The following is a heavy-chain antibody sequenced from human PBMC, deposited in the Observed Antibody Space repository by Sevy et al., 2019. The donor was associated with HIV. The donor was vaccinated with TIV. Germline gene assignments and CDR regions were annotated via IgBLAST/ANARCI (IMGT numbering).Heavy chain of an antibody. Sequence: GGSLRLSCAASGFTVSTTYMSWVRQAPGKGLEWVSVIYSGGSTYYADSVKGRFTISRDNSKNTLYLQMNSLRAEDTAVYYCARALGAPLLFFDYWGQGTLVTVSS. CDR1: GFTVSTTY. CDR2: IYSGGST. V-gene: IGHV3-66*01. J-gene: IGHJ4*02. D-gene: IGHD2-15*01. CDR3: ARALGAPLLFFDY.